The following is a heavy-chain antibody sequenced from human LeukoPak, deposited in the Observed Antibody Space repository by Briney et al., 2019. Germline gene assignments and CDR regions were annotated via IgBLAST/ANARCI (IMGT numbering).Heavy chain of an antibody. CDR2: IWYDGSNK. J-gene: IGHJ3*02. CDR3: AKSSSADAFDI. CDR1: GFTFSSYG. V-gene: IGHV3-33*06. D-gene: IGHD6-6*01. Sequence: PGGPLRLSCAASGFTFSSYGMHWVRQAPGKGLEWVAVIWYDGSNKYYADSVKGRFTISRDYSKNTLYLQMNSLRAEDTAVYYCAKSSSADAFDIWGQGTMVTVSS.